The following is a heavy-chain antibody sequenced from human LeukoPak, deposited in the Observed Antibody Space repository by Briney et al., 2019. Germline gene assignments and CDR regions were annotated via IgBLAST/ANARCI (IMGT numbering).Heavy chain of an antibody. Sequence: GASVMVSCKASGYTFTGYYMHWVRQAPGQGLEWMARINPNSGGTNYAQKFQGRVTMTRDTSISTAYMALSRLRSDDTAVYYCARGGEYYDSSGYAYYFDYWGQGTLVTVSS. D-gene: IGHD3-22*01. V-gene: IGHV1-2*06. CDR2: INPNSGGT. CDR1: GYTFTGYY. J-gene: IGHJ4*02. CDR3: ARGGEYYDSSGYAYYFDY.